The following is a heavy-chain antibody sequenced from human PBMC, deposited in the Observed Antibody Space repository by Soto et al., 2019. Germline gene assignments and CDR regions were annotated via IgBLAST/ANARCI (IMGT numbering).Heavy chain of an antibody. CDR1: GYNFAAYW. CDR3: ARGGVSTRTFDY. CDR2: IYPSDSDT. D-gene: IGHD3-3*01. Sequence: GESLKISCRGSGYNFAAYWIAWVRQMPGKGLELMGIIYPSDSDTRYRPSFQGQVIISADKSISSAYLQWSSLRASDTAMYYCARGGVSTRTFDYWGQGTPVTVSS. V-gene: IGHV5-51*01. J-gene: IGHJ4*02.